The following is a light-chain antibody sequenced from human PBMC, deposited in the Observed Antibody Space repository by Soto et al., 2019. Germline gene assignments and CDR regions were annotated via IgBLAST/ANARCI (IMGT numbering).Light chain of an antibody. J-gene: IGLJ2*01. CDR3: RSDKSSSTLV. Sequence: QSALTQPASVSGSPGQSITISCTGTSRDVGGYNYVSWYQQHPGKAPKLMISEVSNRPSGVSNRFSGSKSSNTASLTISVLQAEEESDYYCRSDKSSSTLVFGGGTKLTVL. CDR1: SRDVGGYNY. CDR2: EVS. V-gene: IGLV2-14*01.